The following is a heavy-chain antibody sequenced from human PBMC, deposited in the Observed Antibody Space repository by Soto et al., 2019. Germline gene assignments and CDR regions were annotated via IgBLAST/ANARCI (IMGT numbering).Heavy chain of an antibody. CDR2: ISGSGGST. CDR1: GFTFSSYA. V-gene: IGHV3-23*01. CDR3: AKHYYDSSGYYDHYYYYYYGMDV. J-gene: IGHJ6*02. Sequence: LRLSCAASGFTFSSYAMSWVRQAPGKGLEWVSAISGSGGSTYYADSVKGRFTISRDNSKNTLYLQMNSLRAEDTAVYYCAKHYYDSSGYYDHYYYYYYGMDVWGQGTTVTVSS. D-gene: IGHD3-22*01.